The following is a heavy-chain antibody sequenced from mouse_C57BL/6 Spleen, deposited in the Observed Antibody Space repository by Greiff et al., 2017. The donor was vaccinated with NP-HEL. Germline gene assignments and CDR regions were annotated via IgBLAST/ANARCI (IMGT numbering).Heavy chain of an antibody. D-gene: IGHD2-5*01. V-gene: IGHV1-9*01. CDR2: ILPGSGST. CDR1: GYTFTGYW. CDR3: ATKGGYSNPSFDY. Sequence: VMLVESGAELMKPGASVKLSCKATGYTFTGYWIEWVKQRPGHGLEWIGEILPGSGSTNYNEKFKGKATFSADTTSNTAYRQLSILTTKDSAIYSCATKGGYSNPSFDYWGQGTTLTVSS. J-gene: IGHJ2*01.